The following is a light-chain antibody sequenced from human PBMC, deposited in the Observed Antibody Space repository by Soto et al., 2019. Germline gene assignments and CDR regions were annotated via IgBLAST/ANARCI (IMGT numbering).Light chain of an antibody. CDR2: LGS. Sequence: ILITQTPLSLPVTHGEPASISCRSSQILLYSNGYNYLDGYLQRPGQSPQLLIYLGSNRAPGVPDRFSGSGSGTDFTLKISRVEAEDVGVYYCMQGLQDLTFGQGTRLEI. CDR1: QILLYSNGYNY. J-gene: IGKJ5*01. V-gene: IGKV2-28*01. CDR3: MQGLQDLT.